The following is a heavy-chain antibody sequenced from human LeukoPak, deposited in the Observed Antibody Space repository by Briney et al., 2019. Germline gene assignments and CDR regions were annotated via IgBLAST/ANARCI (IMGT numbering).Heavy chain of an antibody. D-gene: IGHD3-22*01. CDR2: ISGSGGST. V-gene: IGHV3-23*01. Sequence: GGSLRLSCAASGFTFSSYWMHWVRQAPGKGLEWVSAISGSGGSTYYADSVKGRFTISRDNSKNTLYLQMNSLRAEDTAVYYCAKDSPPVPQDYYDSICYFDYWGQGTLVTVSS. CDR3: AKDSPPVPQDYYDSICYFDY. J-gene: IGHJ4*02. CDR1: GFTFSSYW.